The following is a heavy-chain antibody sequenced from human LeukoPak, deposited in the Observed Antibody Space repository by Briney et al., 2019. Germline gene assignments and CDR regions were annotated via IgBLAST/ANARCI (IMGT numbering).Heavy chain of an antibody. CDR1: GFTFSSYA. CDR2: ISGSGGST. D-gene: IGHD5-24*01. CDR3: AKTLEMVTIITGGDY. V-gene: IGHV3-23*01. J-gene: IGHJ4*02. Sequence: GGSLRLSCAASGFTFSSYAMSWVRQAPGKGLEWVSAISGSGGSTYYADSVKGRFTISRDNSKNTLYLQMNSLRAEDTAVYYCAKTLEMVTIITGGDYWGQGTLVTVSS.